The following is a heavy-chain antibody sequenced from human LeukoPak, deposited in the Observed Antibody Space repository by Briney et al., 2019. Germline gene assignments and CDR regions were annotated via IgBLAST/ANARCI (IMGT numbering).Heavy chain of an antibody. CDR3: VRDLDLGGYSSFEY. V-gene: IGHV3-74*01. Sequence: PGGSLRLSCAASGFTFSSYFWMHWVRQAPGKGLVWVSRIKSGGSSATYADSVKGRFTISRDNAKNSLYLQMNTLRAEDTAVYYCVRDLDLGGYSSFEYWGQGTLVTVSS. CDR2: IKSGGSSA. CDR1: GFTFSSYFW. J-gene: IGHJ4*02. D-gene: IGHD4-23*01.